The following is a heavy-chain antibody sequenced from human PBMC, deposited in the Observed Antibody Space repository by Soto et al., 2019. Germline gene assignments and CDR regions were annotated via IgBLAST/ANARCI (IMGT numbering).Heavy chain of an antibody. CDR1: GYTFTGYY. Sequence: ASVKVSCTASGYTFTGYYMHWVRQAPGQGLEWMGWINPNSGGTNYAQKFQGWVTMTRDTSISTAYMELSRLRSDDTAVYYCARTYGDYLTWFDPWGQGTLVTVFS. J-gene: IGHJ5*02. D-gene: IGHD4-17*01. CDR3: ARTYGDYLTWFDP. CDR2: INPNSGGT. V-gene: IGHV1-2*04.